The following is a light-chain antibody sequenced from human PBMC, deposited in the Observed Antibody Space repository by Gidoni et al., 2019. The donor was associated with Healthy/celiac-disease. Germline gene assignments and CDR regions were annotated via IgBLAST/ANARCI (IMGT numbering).Light chain of an antibody. V-gene: IGKV1-39*01. Sequence: DIQMTQPPSSLSASVGDRVTITCRASQSISSYLNCYQQKPGKAPKLLIYAASSLQSGVPSRFSGSGSGTDFTLTISSLQPEDFATYYCQQSYSTPHTFGQGTKLEIK. CDR3: QQSYSTPHT. CDR2: AAS. CDR1: QSISSY. J-gene: IGKJ2*01.